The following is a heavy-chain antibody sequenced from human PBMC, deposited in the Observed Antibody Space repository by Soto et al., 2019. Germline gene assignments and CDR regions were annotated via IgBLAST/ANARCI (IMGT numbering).Heavy chain of an antibody. CDR1: GYSFTSYW. Sequence: PGESLKISCKASGYSFTSYWXGWVRQMPGKGLEWMGIIYPGDSDTXXXXSFQGQVTISADKSISTAYLQWNSLKASDXAMXYCARPPXXXXXXYFDQWGXGTPVTVSS. J-gene: IGHJ4*01. CDR3: ARPPXXXXXXYFDQ. CDR2: IYPGDSDT. V-gene: IGHV5-51*01.